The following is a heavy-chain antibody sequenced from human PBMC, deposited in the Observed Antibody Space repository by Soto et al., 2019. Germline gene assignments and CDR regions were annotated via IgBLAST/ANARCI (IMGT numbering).Heavy chain of an antibody. J-gene: IGHJ4*02. V-gene: IGHV3-30*18. CDR1: GFPFSSSA. CDR2: ISYDGSNK. D-gene: IGHD3-22*01. Sequence: PGGSLRLSCAASGFPFSSSAMSWVRQAPGKGLEWVAVISYDGSNKYYADSVKGRFTISRDNSKNTLYLQMNSLRAEDTAVYYCAKDTDYYDSSGSFDYWGQGTLVTVSS. CDR3: AKDTDYYDSSGSFDY.